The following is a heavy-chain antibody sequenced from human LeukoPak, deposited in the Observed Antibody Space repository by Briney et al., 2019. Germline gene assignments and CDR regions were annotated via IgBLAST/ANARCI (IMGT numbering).Heavy chain of an antibody. D-gene: IGHD1-26*01. J-gene: IGHJ3*02. CDR3: ARDRSGSYYLIGAFDI. Sequence: ASVKVSCKASGYTFTGYYMHWVRQAPGQGLEWMGWINPNSGGTNYAQKFQGRVTMTRDTSISTAYMELSRLRSDDTAVYYCARDRSGSYYLIGAFDIWGQGTMVTVSS. CDR2: INPNSGGT. V-gene: IGHV1-2*02. CDR1: GYTFTGYY.